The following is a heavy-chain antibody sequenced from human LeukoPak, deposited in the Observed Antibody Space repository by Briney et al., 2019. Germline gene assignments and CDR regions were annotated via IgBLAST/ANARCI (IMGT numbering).Heavy chain of an antibody. Sequence: PGGSLRLSCAASGFTFSSHWMTWVRQAPGKGLEWVANINPDGSDMYHRDSVKGRFTISRDNAKNSLYLQMNSLRADDTAVYYCARHVNWGWDYWGQGALVTVSS. CDR3: ARHVNWGWDY. V-gene: IGHV3-7*01. CDR1: GFTFSSHW. D-gene: IGHD3-16*01. J-gene: IGHJ4*02. CDR2: INPDGSDM.